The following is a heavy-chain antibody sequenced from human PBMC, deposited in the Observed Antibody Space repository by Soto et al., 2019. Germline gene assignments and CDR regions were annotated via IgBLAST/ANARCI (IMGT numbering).Heavy chain of an antibody. CDR2: IKQDGSEE. Sequence: EVQLVESGGGLVQPGGSLKISCSASGFTFSTSWMSWVRQAPGKGLEWVANIKQDGSEEYYVDSVKGRFTVSRDNAKNSLYLQRNSLRVEDTAVYFCARGPRHSDAYWGLGTLVTVSS. J-gene: IGHJ4*02. CDR1: GFTFSTSW. V-gene: IGHV3-7*05. D-gene: IGHD5-18*01. CDR3: ARGPRHSDAY.